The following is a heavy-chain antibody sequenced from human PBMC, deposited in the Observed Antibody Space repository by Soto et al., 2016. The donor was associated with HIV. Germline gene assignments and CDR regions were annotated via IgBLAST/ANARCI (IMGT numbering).Heavy chain of an antibody. CDR1: GFTFDDYA. Sequence: EVQLVESGGGLVQPGRSLRLSCAASGFTFDDYAMHWVRQAPGKGLEWVSGISWNSGSIGYADSVKGRFTISRDSAKNSLYLQMNSLRAEDMALYYCAKGHSPTIAVAGAEYFQHWGQGTLVTVSS. J-gene: IGHJ1*01. CDR2: ISWNSGSI. CDR3: AKGHSPTIAVAGAEYFQH. D-gene: IGHD6-19*01. V-gene: IGHV3-9*03.